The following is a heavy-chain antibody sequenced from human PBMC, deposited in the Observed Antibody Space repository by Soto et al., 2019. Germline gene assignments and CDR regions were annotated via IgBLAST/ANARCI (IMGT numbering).Heavy chain of an antibody. J-gene: IGHJ4*02. V-gene: IGHV3-23*01. CDR3: AKPHRSGWKYYFDY. CDR1: GFTFSIYA. CDR2: ISDSGGST. D-gene: IGHD6-19*01. Sequence: PGGSLRLSCAASGFTFSIYAMSWVRQTPGKGLEWVSGISDSGGSTYYPDSVKGRFTISRDNSKNTLYLQMNSLRAEDTAVYYCAKPHRSGWKYYFDYWGQGTLVTVSS.